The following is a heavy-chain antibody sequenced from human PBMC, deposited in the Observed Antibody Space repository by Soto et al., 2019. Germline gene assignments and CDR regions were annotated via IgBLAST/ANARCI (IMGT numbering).Heavy chain of an antibody. CDR1: GFTFSSDA. CDR2: ISGSGDST. J-gene: IGHJ4*02. D-gene: IGHD5-12*01. CDR3: AKEIQRDGYTFFDY. V-gene: IGHV3-23*01. Sequence: PRWSLRLSCASSGFTFSSDAMSWVRQAPGKVLEWVSAISGSGDSTYCADSVKGRFTIARDNSKYTLYLQMNSLRAEDTAVYYCAKEIQRDGYTFFDYWGQGTLVTVSS.